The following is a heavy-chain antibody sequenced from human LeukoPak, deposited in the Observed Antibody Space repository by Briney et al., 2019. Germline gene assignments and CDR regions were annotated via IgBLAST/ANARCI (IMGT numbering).Heavy chain of an antibody. CDR2: GHYTGSS. V-gene: IGHV4-59*08. Sequence: SETLSLTCTVSGASISSYYWSWIRQPPGKGLEWIEFGHYTGSSNYNPSLRSRVTISVDTSKSQFSLKLSSVTAADTAVYYCARHDNRGYFSLQYWGQGALVTVSS. J-gene: IGHJ4*02. CDR1: GASISSYY. D-gene: IGHD3-22*01. CDR3: ARHDNRGYFSLQY.